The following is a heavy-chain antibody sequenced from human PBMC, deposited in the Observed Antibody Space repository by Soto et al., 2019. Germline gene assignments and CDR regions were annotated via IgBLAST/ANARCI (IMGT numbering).Heavy chain of an antibody. CDR3: TRGVSYGFDF. V-gene: IGHV3-48*01. CDR2: MTSDSKTI. J-gene: IGHJ3*01. D-gene: IGHD3-10*01. Sequence: GGSLRLSCVASGFTFSVYSMNWVRQAPGKGLEWVSYMTSDSKTIHYADSVKGRFTISRDNAKNSVFLQMDSLRAEDTAVYYCTRGVSYGFDFWGQGTMVTVSS. CDR1: GFTFSVYS.